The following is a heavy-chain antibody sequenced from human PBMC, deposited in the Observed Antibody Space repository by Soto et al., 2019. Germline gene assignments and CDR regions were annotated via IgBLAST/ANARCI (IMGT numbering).Heavy chain of an antibody. J-gene: IGHJ4*02. V-gene: IGHV3-9*01. CDR2: ISWNSGSI. D-gene: IGHD6-6*01. CDR1: GFTFDDYA. Sequence: EVQLVESGGGLVQPGRSLRLSCAASGFTFDDYAMHWVRQAPGKGLEWVSGISWNSGSIGYADSVKGRFTISRDNAQNSLYLQMNSLRAEDTALYYCAKANEYSSSARTFDYWGQGTLVTVSS. CDR3: AKANEYSSSARTFDY.